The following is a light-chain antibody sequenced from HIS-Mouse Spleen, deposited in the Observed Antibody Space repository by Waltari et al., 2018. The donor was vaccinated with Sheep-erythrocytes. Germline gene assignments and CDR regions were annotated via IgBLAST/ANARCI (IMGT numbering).Light chain of an antibody. V-gene: IGLV1-36*01. J-gene: IGLJ2*01. CDR3: AAWDDSLNGVV. Sequence: QSVLTQPPSVSEAPRQRVTISCSGSSSNIGNNAVNWYQQPPGKPPTLLIYYHHLLPAVGSYQCPGSKAGTSASLAISGLQSEDEADYYCAAWDDSLNGVVFGGGTKLTVL. CDR2: YHH. CDR1: SSNIGNNA.